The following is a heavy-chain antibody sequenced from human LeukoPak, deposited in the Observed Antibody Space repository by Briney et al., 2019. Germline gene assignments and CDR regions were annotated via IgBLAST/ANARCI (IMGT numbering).Heavy chain of an antibody. J-gene: IGHJ1*01. D-gene: IGHD6-13*01. V-gene: IGHV4-59*01. CDR3: ASKSSSWYPDFQH. Sequence: PSETLSLTCTVSGGSISNYYWSWIRQPPGKGLEWIGYIYYSGSTNYNPSLKSRVTISVDTSKNQFSLKLSSVTAADTAVYYCASKSSSWYPDFQHWGQGTLVTVSS. CDR2: IYYSGST. CDR1: GGSISNYY.